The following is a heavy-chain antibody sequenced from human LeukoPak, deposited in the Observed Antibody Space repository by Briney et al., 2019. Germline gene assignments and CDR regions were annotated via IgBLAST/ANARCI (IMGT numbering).Heavy chain of an antibody. D-gene: IGHD5-12*01. CDR2: INPNGGST. Sequence: ASVKVSCKASGYSFTSYYMHWVRQAPGQGLEWMGIINPNGGSTSYAQKFRGRVTMTRDTSTSTVYMELSSLKSEDTAVYYCARANSGYDPVYYFGLDVWGQGTTVTVSS. J-gene: IGHJ6*02. CDR1: GYSFTSYY. CDR3: ARANSGYDPVYYFGLDV. V-gene: IGHV1-46*01.